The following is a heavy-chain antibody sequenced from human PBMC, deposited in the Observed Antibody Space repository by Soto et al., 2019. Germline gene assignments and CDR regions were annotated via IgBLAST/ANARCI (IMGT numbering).Heavy chain of an antibody. D-gene: IGHD5-18*01. CDR3: AHGTRVRGHNYGYRSLDFDY. V-gene: IGHV2-5*01. CDR2: IYWHDDK. J-gene: IGHJ4*02. CDR1: GFSLSTSGVG. Sequence: QITLKESGPTLVKPTQTLTLTCTFSGFSLSTSGVGVGWIRQPPGKALEWLALIYWHDDKRFSPSLTSRLTITMHTSKNQVVLTNTNLQPVDTATYSCAHGTRVRGHNYGYRSLDFDYWGQGTMVSVSS.